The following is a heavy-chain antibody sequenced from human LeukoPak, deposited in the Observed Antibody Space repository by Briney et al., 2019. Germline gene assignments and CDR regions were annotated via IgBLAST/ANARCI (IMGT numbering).Heavy chain of an antibody. CDR3: ARQAGSGLFILP. Sequence: SETLSLTYTVSGVSISSSNSYWGWIRQPPGKGLEWIGSIYYSGNTYYNASLKSQVSISIDTSKNQFSLRLTSVTAADTAVYYCARQAGSGLFILPGGQGTLVTVSS. J-gene: IGHJ4*02. CDR2: IYYSGNT. V-gene: IGHV4-39*01. D-gene: IGHD3/OR15-3a*01. CDR1: GVSISSSNSY.